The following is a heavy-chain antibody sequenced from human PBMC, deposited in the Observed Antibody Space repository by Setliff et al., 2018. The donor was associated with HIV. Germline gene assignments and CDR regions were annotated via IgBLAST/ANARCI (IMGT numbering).Heavy chain of an antibody. CDR3: ARDRPDLYYDSSGDAFDI. V-gene: IGHV4-59*01. Sequence: SETLSLTCTVSGGSISSYYWSWIRQPPGKGLEWIGYMYYSGSANYNPSLRSRVTMSVDPSKNQFSLKLSSVTAADTAVYYCARDRPDLYYDSSGDAFDIWGQGTMVTVSS. CDR2: MYYSGSA. D-gene: IGHD3-22*01. J-gene: IGHJ3*02. CDR1: GGSISSYY.